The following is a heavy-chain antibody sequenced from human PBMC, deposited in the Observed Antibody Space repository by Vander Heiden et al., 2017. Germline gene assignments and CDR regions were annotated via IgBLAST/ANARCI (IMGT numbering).Heavy chain of an antibody. CDR2: IYYSGST. V-gene: IGHV4-39*01. CDR3: AGRWGILTGYYYYYYGMDV. CDR1: GGSISSSSYY. J-gene: IGHJ6*02. D-gene: IGHD3-9*01. Sequence: QLQLQESGPGLVKPSETLSLTCTVSGGSISSSSYYWGWIRQPPGKGLEWIGSIYYSGSTYYNPSLKSRVTISVDTSKNQFSLKLSSVTAADTAVYYCAGRWGILTGYYYYYYGMDVWGQGTTVTVSS.